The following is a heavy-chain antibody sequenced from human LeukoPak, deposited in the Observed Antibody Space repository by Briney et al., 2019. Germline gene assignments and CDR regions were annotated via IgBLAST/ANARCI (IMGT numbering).Heavy chain of an antibody. J-gene: IGHJ4*02. CDR3: TSGGNVGY. D-gene: IGHD3-3*01. Sequence: PGGSLRLSCAASGITFSKVWMSWVRQAPGKGLEWVGFIRSKAYGGTTEYAASVKGRFTISRDDSKSIAYLQMNSLKTEDTAVYYCTSGGNVGYWGQGTLVTVSS. CDR2: IRSKAYGGTT. V-gene: IGHV3-49*04. CDR1: GITFSKVW.